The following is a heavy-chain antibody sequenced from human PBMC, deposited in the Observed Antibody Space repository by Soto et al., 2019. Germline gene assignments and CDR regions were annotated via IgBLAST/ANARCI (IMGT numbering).Heavy chain of an antibody. CDR1: GYTFTGYY. CDR2: INPNSGGT. J-gene: IGHJ6*02. CDR3: ARDHFKVPPWGGKYGMDV. Sequence: QVQLVQSGAEVKKPGASVKVSCKASGYTFTGYYMHWVRQAPGQGLEWMGWINPNSGGTNYAQKFQGWVTMTRDTSISTAYMELSRLRSDDTAVYYCARDHFKVPPWGGKYGMDVWGQGTTVTVSS. V-gene: IGHV1-2*04. D-gene: IGHD3-3*02.